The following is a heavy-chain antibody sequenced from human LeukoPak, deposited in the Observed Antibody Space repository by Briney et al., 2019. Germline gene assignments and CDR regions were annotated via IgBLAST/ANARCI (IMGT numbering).Heavy chain of an antibody. CDR1: GGSSSGYY. CDR2: INHSGST. Sequence: SETLSLTCAAYGGSSSGYYWSWIRQPPGKGLEWIGEINHSGSTNYNPSLKSRVTISVDTSKNQFSLKLSSVTAADTAVYYCARLGYYGSGRSFGYWGQGTLVTVSS. J-gene: IGHJ4*02. V-gene: IGHV4-34*01. D-gene: IGHD3-10*01. CDR3: ARLGYYGSGRSFGY.